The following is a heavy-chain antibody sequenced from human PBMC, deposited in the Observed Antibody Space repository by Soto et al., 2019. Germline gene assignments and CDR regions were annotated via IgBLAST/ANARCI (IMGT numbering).Heavy chain of an antibody. D-gene: IGHD3-16*01. V-gene: IGHV4-34*01. CDR3: ARKSTFGGVDY. CDR2: INHSGST. Sequence: QVQLQQWGAGLLKPSETLSLTCAVYGGSFSGYYWSWIRQPPGKGLEWIGEINHSGSTNYNPSLKSRVTISVDTSKNQFSLKLSSVTAADTAVYYCARKSTFGGVDYWGQGTLVTVSS. J-gene: IGHJ4*02. CDR1: GGSFSGYY.